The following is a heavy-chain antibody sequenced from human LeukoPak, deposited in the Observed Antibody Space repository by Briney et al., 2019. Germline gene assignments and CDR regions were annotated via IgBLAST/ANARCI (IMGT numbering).Heavy chain of an antibody. Sequence: GGSLRLSCAASGFTFSSYAMSWVRQAPGKGLEWVSAISGSGGSTYYADSVKGRFTISRDNSKNTLYLQMNSLRAEDTAVYYCAKAPHTAMAKGNWFDPWGQGTLVTVSS. CDR3: AKAPHTAMAKGNWFDP. D-gene: IGHD5-18*01. J-gene: IGHJ5*02. V-gene: IGHV3-23*01. CDR2: ISGSGGST. CDR1: GFTFSSYA.